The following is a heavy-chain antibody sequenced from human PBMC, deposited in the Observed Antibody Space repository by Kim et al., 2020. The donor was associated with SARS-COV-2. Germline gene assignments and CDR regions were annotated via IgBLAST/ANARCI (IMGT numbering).Heavy chain of an antibody. CDR1: GGTFSSYA. D-gene: IGHD1-20*01. CDR2: IIPIFGTA. V-gene: IGHV1-69*13. Sequence: SVKVSCKASGGTFSSYAISWVRQAPGQGLEWMGGIIPIFGTANYAQKFQGRVTITADESTSTAYMELSSLRSEDTAVYYCARDLQEGLNWNNRGFYYYGMDVWGQGTTVTVSS. CDR3: ARDLQEGLNWNNRGFYYYGMDV. J-gene: IGHJ6*02.